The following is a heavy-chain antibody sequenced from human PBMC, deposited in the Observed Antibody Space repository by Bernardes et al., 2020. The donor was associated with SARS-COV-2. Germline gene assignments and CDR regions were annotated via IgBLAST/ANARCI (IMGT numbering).Heavy chain of an antibody. J-gene: IGHJ6*02. Sequence: GGSLILSCEASKFTVSNNYMSWVRQAPGKGLEWVSLLYSGGTTYYADSVKGRFTVSRDNSKNTLFLQMSDLRAEDTAIYYCATAPHYYYGLDVWGQGTAVTVSS. V-gene: IGHV3-53*01. CDR1: KFTVSNNY. CDR2: LYSGGTT. CDR3: ATAPHYYYGLDV.